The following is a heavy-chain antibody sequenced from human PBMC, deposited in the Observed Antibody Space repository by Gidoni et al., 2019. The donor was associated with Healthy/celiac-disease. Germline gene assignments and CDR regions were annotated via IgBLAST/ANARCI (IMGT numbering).Heavy chain of an antibody. D-gene: IGHD3-22*01. CDR2: INSDGSST. Sequence: EVQLVESGGGLVQPGGSLRLSCAASGSTFSSYWMHWVRQAPGKGLVWVSRINSDGSSTSYADSVKGRFTISRDNAKNTLYLQMNSLRAEDTAVYYCARVSPPETYYYDSSGYYFDHWGQGTLVTVSS. J-gene: IGHJ4*02. V-gene: IGHV3-74*01. CDR3: ARVSPPETYYYDSSGYYFDH. CDR1: GSTFSSYW.